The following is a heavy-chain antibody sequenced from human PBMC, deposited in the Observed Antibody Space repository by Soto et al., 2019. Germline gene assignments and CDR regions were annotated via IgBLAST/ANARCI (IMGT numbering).Heavy chain of an antibody. CDR1: GFTFSTYS. Sequence: GSLRLSCVASGFTFSTYSMTWVRRTPGKGLEWVSSISSAGNSIFYADSVKGRFTISRDNAKNSLYLQMNSLRAEDTAIYYCARGGVLCDGGSCYGVPMDVWGKGTTVTVSS. V-gene: IGHV3-21*01. CDR3: ARGGVLCDGGSCYGVPMDV. D-gene: IGHD2-15*01. CDR2: ISSAGNSI. J-gene: IGHJ6*03.